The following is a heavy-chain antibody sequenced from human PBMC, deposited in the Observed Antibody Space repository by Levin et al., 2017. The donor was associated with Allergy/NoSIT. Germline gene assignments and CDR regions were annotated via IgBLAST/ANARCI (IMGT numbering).Heavy chain of an antibody. CDR3: ARGQSLGSLPDNWFDP. D-gene: IGHD2-15*01. CDR2: IYHSGST. J-gene: IGHJ5*02. V-gene: IGHV4-30-2*01. Sequence: SQTLSLTCAVSGGSISSGGYSWSWIRQPPGKGLEWIGYIYHSGSTYYNPSLKSRVTISVDRSKNQFSLKLSSVTAADTAVYYCARGQSLGSLPDNWFDPWGQGTLVTVSS. CDR1: GGSISSGGYS.